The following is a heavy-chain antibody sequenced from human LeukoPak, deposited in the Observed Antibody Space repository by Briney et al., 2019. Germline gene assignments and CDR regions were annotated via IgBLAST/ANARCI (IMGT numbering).Heavy chain of an antibody. CDR3: ARVPIKLRFLEWSRNNWFDP. J-gene: IGHJ5*02. CDR1: GGSISSGGYS. Sequence: PSQTLSLTCAVSGGSISSGGYSWSWIRQPPGKGLEWIGYIYHSGSTNYNPSLKSRVTISVDTSKNQFSLKLSSVTAADTAVYYCARVPIKLRFLEWSRNNWFDPRGQGTLVTVSS. V-gene: IGHV4-30-2*01. CDR2: IYHSGST. D-gene: IGHD3-3*01.